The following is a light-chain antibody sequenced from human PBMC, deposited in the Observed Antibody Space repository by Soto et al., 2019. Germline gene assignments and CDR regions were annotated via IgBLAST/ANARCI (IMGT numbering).Light chain of an antibody. V-gene: IGLV1-47*01. J-gene: IGLJ3*02. CDR2: LDN. Sequence: QSVLTQPPSASGTPGQRVTISCSGSSSNIGANYVYWYQQLPGTAPRLLIYLDNQRPSGVPDLFSGSKSGTSASLAIGGLRSEDEADYFCAAWDDSLGGSWVFGGRTKLTVL. CDR3: AAWDDSLGGSWV. CDR1: SSNIGANY.